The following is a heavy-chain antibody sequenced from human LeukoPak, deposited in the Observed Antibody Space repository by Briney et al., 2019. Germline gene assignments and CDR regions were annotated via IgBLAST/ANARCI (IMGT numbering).Heavy chain of an antibody. Sequence: GGSLRLSCAASGFTFSSYGMHWVRQAPGKGLEWVAVISYDGSNKYYAESVKGRFTISRDNSKNTLYLQMNSLRAEDTAVYYCAKVDDSSGYGYYYGMDVWGQGTTVTVSS. CDR2: ISYDGSNK. CDR3: AKVDDSSGYGYYYGMDV. CDR1: GFTFSSYG. J-gene: IGHJ6*02. D-gene: IGHD3-22*01. V-gene: IGHV3-30*18.